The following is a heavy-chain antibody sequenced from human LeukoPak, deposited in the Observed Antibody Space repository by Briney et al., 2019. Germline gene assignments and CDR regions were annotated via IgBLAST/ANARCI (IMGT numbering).Heavy chain of an antibody. D-gene: IGHD6-19*01. CDR3: ALXSGWHDLY. CDR2: ISSSSSYI. Sequence: GGSLRLSCAASGFTFSSYSMNWVRQAPGKGLEWVSSISSSSSYIYYADSVKGRFTISRDNAKNSLYLQMSSLRAEDTAVYYCALXSGWHDLYWGQGTLVTVSS. V-gene: IGHV3-21*04. J-gene: IGHJ4*02. CDR1: GFTFSSYS.